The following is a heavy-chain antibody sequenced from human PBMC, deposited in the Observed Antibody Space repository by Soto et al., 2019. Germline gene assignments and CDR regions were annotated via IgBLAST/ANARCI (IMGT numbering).Heavy chain of an antibody. D-gene: IGHD3-10*01. Sequence: SQTLSLTCAISGDSVSSNSAAWNWIRQSPSRGLEWLGRTYYRSKWYNDYAVSVKSRITINPDTSKNQFSLQLNSVTPEDTAVYYCARGIGYYGSGSYCWLDPWGQGTLVTVSS. CDR2: TYYRSKWYN. CDR3: ARGIGYYGSGSYCWLDP. J-gene: IGHJ5*02. V-gene: IGHV6-1*01. CDR1: GDSVSSNSAA.